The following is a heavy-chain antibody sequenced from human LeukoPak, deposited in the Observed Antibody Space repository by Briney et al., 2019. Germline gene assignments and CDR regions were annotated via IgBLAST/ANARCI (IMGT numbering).Heavy chain of an antibody. CDR3: SREGVVTAFDWFDP. CDR2: IRSKANGGTT. J-gene: IGHJ5*02. Sequence: PGGSLRLSCRASGFTFGNYVVSWFRQAPGKGLEWVGFIRSKANGGTTEYAAPVKGRFTISRDDSKSIAYLQMNSLKTEDTAVYYCSREGVVTAFDWFDPWGQGTLVTVSS. D-gene: IGHD2-21*02. V-gene: IGHV3-49*03. CDR1: GFTFGNYV.